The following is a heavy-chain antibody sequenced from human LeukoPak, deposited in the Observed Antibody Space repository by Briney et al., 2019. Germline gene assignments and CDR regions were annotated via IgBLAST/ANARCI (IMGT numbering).Heavy chain of an antibody. D-gene: IGHD2-21*02. CDR3: AREYGDDNWFDP. CDR1: GGSISSGDYY. V-gene: IGHV4-30-4*01. Sequence: PSETLSLTCTVSGGSISSGDYYWSWIRQPPGKGLEWVGYIYYSGSTYYNPSLKSRVTISLDTSKNQFSLKLSSVTAADTAVYYCAREYGDDNWFDPWGQGTLVTVSS. J-gene: IGHJ5*02. CDR2: IYYSGST.